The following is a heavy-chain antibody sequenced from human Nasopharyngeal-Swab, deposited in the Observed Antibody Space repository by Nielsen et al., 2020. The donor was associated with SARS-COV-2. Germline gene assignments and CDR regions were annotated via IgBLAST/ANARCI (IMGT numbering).Heavy chain of an antibody. Sequence: GESLKISCAASGFTFSSYWMSWVRQAPGKGLEWVANIKQDGSEKYYVDSVKGRFTISRDNAKNSLYLQMNSLRAEDTAVYYCARTWDSSSWYGDHTHRYGMDVWGQGTTVTVSS. CDR1: GFTFSSYW. CDR3: ARTWDSSSWYGDHTHRYGMDV. V-gene: IGHV3-7*01. D-gene: IGHD6-13*01. CDR2: IKQDGSEK. J-gene: IGHJ6*02.